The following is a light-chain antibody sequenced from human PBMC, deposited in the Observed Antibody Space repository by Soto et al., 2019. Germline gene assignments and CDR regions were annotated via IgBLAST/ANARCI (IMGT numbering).Light chain of an antibody. CDR3: LQYNNWPPWT. CDR2: GAS. CDR1: QRVSRN. Sequence: EVVMTQSPATLSLSPGERATLSCRASQRVSRNLAWYQQKPGQAPRLLMYGASTRAADVPARFSGSGSGTEFTLAISSLQSEDFAVYYCLQYNNWPPWTFGQGTKVDIK. J-gene: IGKJ1*01. V-gene: IGKV3-15*01.